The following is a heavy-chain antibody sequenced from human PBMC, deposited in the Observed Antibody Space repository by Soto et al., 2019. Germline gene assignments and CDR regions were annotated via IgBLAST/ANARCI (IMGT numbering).Heavy chain of an antibody. D-gene: IGHD3-10*01. CDR3: ARGAADGSGSYGTDDY. CDR2: IWYDGSNK. J-gene: IGHJ4*02. Sequence: PGGSLRLSCAASGFTFSSYGMHWVRQAPGKGLEWVAVIWYDGSNKYYADSVKGRFTISRDNSKNTLYLQMNSLRAEDTAVYYCARGAADGSGSYGTDDYWGQGTLVTVSS. CDR1: GFTFSSYG. V-gene: IGHV3-33*01.